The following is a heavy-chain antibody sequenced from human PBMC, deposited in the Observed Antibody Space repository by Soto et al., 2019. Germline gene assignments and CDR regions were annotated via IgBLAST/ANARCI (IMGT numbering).Heavy chain of an antibody. J-gene: IGHJ4*02. Sequence: EVQLVESGGGLVQPGGSLRLSCAASGFTVSSNYMSWVRQAPGKGLEWVSVIYSGGSTYYADSVKGRFTISRDNSKNTLYLQMNSLRAEDTAVYYCAREVADYDYIWGSYCTGVGYWGQGTLVTVSS. CDR2: IYSGGST. D-gene: IGHD3-16*01. V-gene: IGHV3-66*01. CDR1: GFTVSSNY. CDR3: AREVADYDYIWGSYCTGVGY.